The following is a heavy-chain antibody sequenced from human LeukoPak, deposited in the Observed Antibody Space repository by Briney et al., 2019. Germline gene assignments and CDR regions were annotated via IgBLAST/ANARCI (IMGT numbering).Heavy chain of an antibody. J-gene: IGHJ4*02. D-gene: IGHD6-13*01. CDR1: GGSISSYY. V-gene: IGHV4-38-2*02. Sequence: SETLSLTCTVSGGSISSYYWGWIRQPPGKGLEWIGSIYHSGSTYYNPSLKSRVTISVDTSKNQFSLKLSSVTAADTAVYYRARDDNLIAAAFDYWGQGTLVTVSS. CDR3: ARDDNLIAAAFDY. CDR2: IYHSGST.